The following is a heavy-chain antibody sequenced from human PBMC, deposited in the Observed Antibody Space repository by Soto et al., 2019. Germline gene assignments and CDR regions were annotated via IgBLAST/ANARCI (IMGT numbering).Heavy chain of an antibody. Sequence: PSETLSLTCTVSGGSISSSSNYWVWIRQPPGKGLEWIGSIYSSVSTHYNLSLESRVTIFVDTSKNQFTLKLSSVTAADTAVYYCARLDYIGPQIEPWGQGIMVTVSS. J-gene: IGHJ5*02. D-gene: IGHD4-4*01. V-gene: IGHV4-39*01. CDR2: IYSSVST. CDR1: GGSISSSSNY. CDR3: ARLDYIGPQIEP.